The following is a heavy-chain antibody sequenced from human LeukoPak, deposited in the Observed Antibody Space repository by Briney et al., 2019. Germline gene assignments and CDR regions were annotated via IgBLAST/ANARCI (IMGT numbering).Heavy chain of an antibody. D-gene: IGHD2-2*01. Sequence: GGSLRLSCAASGFTFSSYAVHWVRQAPGKGLEWVANIKQDGSEKYYVDSVKGRFTISRDNAKNSLYLQMNSLRAEDTAVYYCARVGWLLWNIRGVFDIWGQGTMVTVSS. CDR1: GFTFSSYA. CDR3: ARVGWLLWNIRGVFDI. J-gene: IGHJ3*02. V-gene: IGHV3-7*03. CDR2: IKQDGSEK.